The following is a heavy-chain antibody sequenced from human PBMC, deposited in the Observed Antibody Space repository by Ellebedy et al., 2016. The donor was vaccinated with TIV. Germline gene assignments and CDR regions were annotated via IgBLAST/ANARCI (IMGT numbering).Heavy chain of an antibody. D-gene: IGHD2-2*01. CDR3: ARDIVVVPAAMPVGLGY. J-gene: IGHJ4*02. CDR1: GFTFSSYA. Sequence: GESLKISCAASGFTFSSYAMHWVRQAPGKGPEWVAVISYDGSNKYYADSVKGRFTISRDNSKNTLYLQMNSLRAEDTAVYYCARDIVVVPAAMPVGLGYWGQGTLVTVSS. V-gene: IGHV3-30-3*01. CDR2: ISYDGSNK.